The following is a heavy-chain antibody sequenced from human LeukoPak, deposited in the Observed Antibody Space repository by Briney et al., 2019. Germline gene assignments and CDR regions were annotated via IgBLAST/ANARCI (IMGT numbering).Heavy chain of an antibody. V-gene: IGHV3-74*01. D-gene: IGHD3-3*01. CDR2: ISHDGTDT. CDR1: GFSFSSYV. J-gene: IGHJ2*01. CDR3: SRDVNFLLFDV. Sequence: RGSLRLSCAASGFSFSSYVMHWVRHAPGKGLTWVSRISHDGTDTNYADSVRGRFTISRDNARNTLYLQMNSLRDDDTAVYYCSRDVNFLLFDVWGRGTPVTVSS.